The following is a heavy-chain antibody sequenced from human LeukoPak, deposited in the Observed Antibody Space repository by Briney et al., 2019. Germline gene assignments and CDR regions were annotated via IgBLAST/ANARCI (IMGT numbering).Heavy chain of an antibody. D-gene: IGHD3-16*01. CDR2: ISGGGVTT. V-gene: IGHV3-23*01. J-gene: IGHJ6*02. CDR3: ARNQQLGGHSYYYYGMDV. Sequence: GGSLRLSCVSSGFTSIAYDLTWARQAPGKGVEWVSGISGGGVTTYYADSVKGRFTISRDNSKNTLYLQMNSLRADDTAIYYCARNQQLGGHSYYYYGMDVWGQGTTVTVSS. CDR1: GFTSIAYD.